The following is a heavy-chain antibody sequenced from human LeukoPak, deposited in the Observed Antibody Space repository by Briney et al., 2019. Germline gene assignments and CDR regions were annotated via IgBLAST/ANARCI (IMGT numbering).Heavy chain of an antibody. J-gene: IGHJ4*02. CDR2: IYYSGST. D-gene: IGHD2-2*01. CDR3: ARALGYCSSTSCYGGDFDY. V-gene: IGHV4-30-4*01. Sequence: PSETLSLTCSVSGGSVSRSDYYWSWIRQPPGKGLEWIGNIYYSGSTYYNSSLKSRVTISVDTSKNQFSLKLSSVTAADTAVYYCARALGYCSSTSCYGGDFDYWGQGTLVTVSS. CDR1: GGSVSRSDYY.